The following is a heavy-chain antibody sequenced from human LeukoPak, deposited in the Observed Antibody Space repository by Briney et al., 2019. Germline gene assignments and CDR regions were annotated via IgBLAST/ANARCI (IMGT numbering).Heavy chain of an antibody. CDR3: VKDKGGYYYGSGSYYTD. CDR2: ISSNGCGT. J-gene: IGHJ4*02. Sequence: PGGSLRLSCSASEFTFISYAMHWVRQAPGKGLEYVSSISSNGCGTYYADSAKGIFTISRDNSKNTLYLQMNSLRTEDTAVYYCVKDKGGYYYGSGSYYTDWGQGTLVTVSS. V-gene: IGHV3-64D*06. CDR1: EFTFISYA. D-gene: IGHD3-10*01.